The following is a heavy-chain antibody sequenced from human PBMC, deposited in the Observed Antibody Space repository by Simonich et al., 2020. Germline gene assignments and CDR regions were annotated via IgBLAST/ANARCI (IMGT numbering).Heavy chain of an antibody. Sequence: GGGLVQPGGSLRLSCAASGFTFSSYAMSWVRQAPGKGLEWVPAISGSGGSTYYADSVKGRFTISRDNSKNTRYLQMNSRRAEDTAVYYCSKDLGERITMIVVVIDAFDIWGQGTMVTVSS. CDR1: GFTFSSYA. CDR2: ISGSGGST. V-gene: IGHV3-23*01. D-gene: IGHD3-22*01. CDR3: SKDLGERITMIVVVIDAFDI. J-gene: IGHJ3*02.